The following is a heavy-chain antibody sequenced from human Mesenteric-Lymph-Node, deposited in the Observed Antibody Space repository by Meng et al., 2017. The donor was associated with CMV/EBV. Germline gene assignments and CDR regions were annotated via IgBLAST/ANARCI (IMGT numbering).Heavy chain of an antibody. D-gene: IGHD2-2*01. CDR3: ARDYCSSTSCYGGGGY. J-gene: IGHJ4*02. Sequence: GYTFTSYGISWVRQAPGQGLEWMGWISAYNGNTNYAQKRQGRVTMTTDTSTSTAYMELRSLRSDDTAVYYCARDYCSSTSCYGGGGYWGQGTLVTVSS. CDR1: GYTFTSYG. V-gene: IGHV1-18*01. CDR2: ISAYNGNT.